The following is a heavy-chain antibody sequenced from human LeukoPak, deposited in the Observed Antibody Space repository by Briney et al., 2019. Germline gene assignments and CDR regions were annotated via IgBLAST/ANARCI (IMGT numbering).Heavy chain of an antibody. CDR3: ARDAGSSDAFDI. D-gene: IGHD6-6*01. V-gene: IGHV4-34*01. Sequence: PSETLSLTGAVYGGSFSGYYWSWIRQPPGKGLEWIGEINHSGSTNYNPSLKSRVTISVDTSKNQFSLKLSSVTAADTAVYYCARDAGSSDAFDIWGQGTMVTVSS. CDR2: INHSGST. J-gene: IGHJ3*02. CDR1: GGSFSGYY.